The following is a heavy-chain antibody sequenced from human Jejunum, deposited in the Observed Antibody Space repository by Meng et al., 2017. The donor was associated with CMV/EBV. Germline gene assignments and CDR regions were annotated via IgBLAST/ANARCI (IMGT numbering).Heavy chain of an antibody. V-gene: IGHV3-33*06. CDR1: TFSSYG. Sequence: TFSSYGMHWVRQSPGKGREWLKVIWYDGSNTYYADSVKGRFIISRDNSRNTLYLQMNSLTVEDTAVYYCAKDHCGGDCYNSGWFDPWGQGTLVTVSS. D-gene: IGHD2-21*01. J-gene: IGHJ5*02. CDR3: AKDHCGGDCYNSGWFDP. CDR2: IWYDGSNT.